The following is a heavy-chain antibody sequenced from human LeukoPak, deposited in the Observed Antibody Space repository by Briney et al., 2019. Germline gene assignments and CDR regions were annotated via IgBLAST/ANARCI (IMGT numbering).Heavy chain of an antibody. J-gene: IGHJ4*02. CDR3: ARPHDYDFWSGYYC. D-gene: IGHD3-3*01. V-gene: IGHV3-53*01. Sequence: PGGSLRLSCAASGFTVSSNYMSWVRQAPGKGLEWVSVIYSGGSTYYADSVKGRFTISRDNSKNTLYLQMNSLRAEDTAVYYCARPHDYDFWSGYYCWGQGTPVTVSS. CDR1: GFTVSSNY. CDR2: IYSGGST.